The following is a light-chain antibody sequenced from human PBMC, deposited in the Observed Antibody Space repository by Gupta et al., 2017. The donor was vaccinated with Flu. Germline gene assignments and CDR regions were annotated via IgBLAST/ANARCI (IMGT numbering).Light chain of an antibody. V-gene: IGLV2-8*01. J-gene: IGLJ3*02. Sequence: QSALTQPPSASGSPGQSVTISCTGTSSDVGGYNYVSWYQQHPPKAPKLLIYEVIKRPSGVPDRFSGSKSGNTASLTVSALQTEDEADYYCSSYAGSNNLVFGGGTKLTVL. CDR2: EVI. CDR1: SSDVGGYNY. CDR3: SSYAGSNNLV.